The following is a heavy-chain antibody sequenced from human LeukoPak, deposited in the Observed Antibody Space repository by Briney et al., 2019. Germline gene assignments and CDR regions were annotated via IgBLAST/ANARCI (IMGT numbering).Heavy chain of an antibody. J-gene: IGHJ4*02. Sequence: GGSLRLSCAASGFTFDDYAMHWVRQAPGKGLEWVSGISWNSGSIGYADSVKGRFTISRDNAKNSLYLQMNSLRAEDTALYYCAKGPQLYSSGWYYFDYWGQGTLVTVSS. CDR2: ISWNSGSI. D-gene: IGHD6-19*01. CDR3: AKGPQLYSSGWYYFDY. V-gene: IGHV3-9*01. CDR1: GFTFDDYA.